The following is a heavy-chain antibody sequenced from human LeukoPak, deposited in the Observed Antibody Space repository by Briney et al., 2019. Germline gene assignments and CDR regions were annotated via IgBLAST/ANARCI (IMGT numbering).Heavy chain of an antibody. V-gene: IGHV3-66*01. J-gene: IGHJ3*02. CDR2: IYSGGST. Sequence: PGGSLRLSCAASGFTVSSNYMSWVRQAPGKGLEWVSVIYSGGSTYYADSVKGRFTISRDNSKNTLYLQMNSLRAEDTAVYYCASMPEWLLDRENKPNAFDIWGQGTMVTVSS. D-gene: IGHD3-3*01. CDR1: GFTVSSNY. CDR3: ASMPEWLLDRENKPNAFDI.